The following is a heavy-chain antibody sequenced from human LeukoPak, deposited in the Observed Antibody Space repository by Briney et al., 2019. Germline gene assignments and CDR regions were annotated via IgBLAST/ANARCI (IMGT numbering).Heavy chain of an antibody. CDR3: ASITYYDFWSGYSDY. Sequence: PSETLSLTCTVSGGSISSSSYYWGWIRQPPGKGLEWIGSIYYSGSTYYNPSLKSRVTISVDTSKNQFSLKLSSVTAADTAVHYCASITYYDFWSGYSDYWGQGTLVTVSS. D-gene: IGHD3-3*01. J-gene: IGHJ4*02. CDR2: IYYSGST. V-gene: IGHV4-39*01. CDR1: GGSISSSSYY.